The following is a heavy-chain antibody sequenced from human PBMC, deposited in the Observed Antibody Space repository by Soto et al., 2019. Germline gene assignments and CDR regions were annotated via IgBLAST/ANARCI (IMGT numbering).Heavy chain of an antibody. CDR3: PRDSGGVVVTLDSYFDL. Sequence: QVQLVESGGGVVQPGKSLRLSCAASGFTFSSYGMHWVRQAPGKGLEWVAVISYDGSNKYYADSVKGRFTISRDNSRNTLSLQMNSLRAEDTAVYYCPRDSGGVVVTLDSYFDLWGRGTLVTVSS. CDR2: ISYDGSNK. CDR1: GFTFSSYG. D-gene: IGHD2-21*02. V-gene: IGHV3-30*03. J-gene: IGHJ2*01.